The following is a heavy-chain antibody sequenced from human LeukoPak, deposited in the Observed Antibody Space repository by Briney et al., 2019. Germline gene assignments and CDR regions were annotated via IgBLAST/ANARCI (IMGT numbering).Heavy chain of an antibody. CDR1: GGSISSSSYY. J-gene: IGHJ5*02. V-gene: IGHV4-39*01. CDR3: ARQAGWDYYDSSGYRYWFDP. Sequence: SETLSLTCTVSGGSISSSSYYWGWIRQPPGKGLEWIGSIYYSGSTYYNPSLKSLVTISVDTSKNQFSLKLSSVTAADTAVYYCARQAGWDYYDSSGYRYWFDPWGQGTLVTVSS. CDR2: IYYSGST. D-gene: IGHD3-22*01.